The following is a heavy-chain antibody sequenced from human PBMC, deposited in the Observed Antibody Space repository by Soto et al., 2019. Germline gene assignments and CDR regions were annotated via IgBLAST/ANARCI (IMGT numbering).Heavy chain of an antibody. CDR2: ISYDGSKK. Sequence: GGSLRLSCAASGLTLSNYAMHWVRQAPGKGLEWVAVISYDGSKKYYADSVKGRFTFSRDNSKNTLHLQMNSLTAEDTAVYYCAKVLLAFRGPDNLDYWGLGTLVTVSS. D-gene: IGHD3-3*01. J-gene: IGHJ4*02. CDR3: AKVLLAFRGPDNLDY. CDR1: GLTLSNYA. V-gene: IGHV3-30*04.